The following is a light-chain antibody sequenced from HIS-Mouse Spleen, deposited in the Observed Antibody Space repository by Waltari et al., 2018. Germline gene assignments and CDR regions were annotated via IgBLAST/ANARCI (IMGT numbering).Light chain of an antibody. V-gene: IGLV2-14*03. CDR1: SSDVGGYNY. CDR2: DVS. J-gene: IGLJ2*01. Sequence: QSALTQPASVSGSPGQSITISCTGTSSDVGGYNYVSWYQQHPGKAPKLMIYDVSNRPSGVSNRFSGSKSSNTASLTISGLQAEDAADYYCSSYTSSSFNVVFGGGTKLTVL. CDR3: SSYTSSSFNVV.